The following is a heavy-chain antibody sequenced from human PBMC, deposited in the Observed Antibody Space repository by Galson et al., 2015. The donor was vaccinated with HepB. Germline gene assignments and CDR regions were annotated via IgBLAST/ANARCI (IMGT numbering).Heavy chain of an antibody. CDR1: GYTFTSYA. CDR2: INTNTGNP. V-gene: IGHV7-4-1*02. Sequence: SVKVSCKASGYTFTSYAMNWVRQAPGQGLEWMGWINTNTGNPTYTQGFTGRFVFSLDTSVSTAYLQISSLKAEDTAVYYCARVLRGTMVRGHRAFDAFDIWGQGTMVTVSS. J-gene: IGHJ3*02. CDR3: ARVLRGTMVRGHRAFDAFDI. D-gene: IGHD3-10*01.